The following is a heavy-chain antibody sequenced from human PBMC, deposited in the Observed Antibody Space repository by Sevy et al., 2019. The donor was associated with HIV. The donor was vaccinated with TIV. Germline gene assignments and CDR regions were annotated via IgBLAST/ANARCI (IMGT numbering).Heavy chain of an antibody. CDR3: ARDLPPSATTVAHFDY. CDR2: ISNSGTNI. D-gene: IGHD4-17*01. Sequence: GSLRLSCAASGFRFSSYEMNWVRQASGKGLEWVASISNSGTNIYYSDSVRGRFTISRDTAKNSLYLQMNSLRAEDTAVYYCARDLPPSATTVAHFDYWGQGTLVTVSS. CDR1: GFRFSSYE. J-gene: IGHJ4*02. V-gene: IGHV3-48*03.